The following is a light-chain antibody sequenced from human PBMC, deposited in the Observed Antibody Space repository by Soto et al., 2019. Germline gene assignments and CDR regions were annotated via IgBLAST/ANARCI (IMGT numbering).Light chain of an antibody. V-gene: IGKV3-20*01. CDR2: GAS. J-gene: IGKJ4*01. Sequence: EVVLTQSPGTLSLSPGDRATLSCRASRSVSDNFLAWYQQKPGRAPRLLIFGASIMATGIPDRFIGSASGTDFTLTLTGLEPDDFAVYYFQQDDASSPLTVGGGTRVDMK. CDR3: QQDDASSPLT. CDR1: RSVSDNF.